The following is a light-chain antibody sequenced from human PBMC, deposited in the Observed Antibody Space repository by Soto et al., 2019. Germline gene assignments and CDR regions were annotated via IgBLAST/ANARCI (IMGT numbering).Light chain of an antibody. V-gene: IGKV2D-29*02. Sequence: DVVMTQTPLSLSVAPGQPASISCKPSQSLLHITGETFLFWYLQKPGQSPQLLIYEVPTRVSGVPDRFSGSGSGTDFTLEISRVETDDVGIYYCMQSTQLPPTFGQGTRLEIK. CDR3: MQSTQLPPT. J-gene: IGKJ5*01. CDR2: EVP. CDR1: QSLLHITGETF.